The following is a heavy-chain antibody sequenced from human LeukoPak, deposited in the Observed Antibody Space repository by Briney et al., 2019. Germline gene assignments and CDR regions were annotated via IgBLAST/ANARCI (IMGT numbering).Heavy chain of an antibody. CDR1: GGSFSGYY. CDR3: ARRPAAMPLDY. Sequence: SETLSLTXAVYGGSFSGYYWSWIRQPPGKGLEWIGEINHSGSTNYNPSLKGRVTISVDTSKNQFSLKLSSVTAADTAVYYCARRPAAMPLDYWGQGTLVTVSS. D-gene: IGHD2-2*01. V-gene: IGHV4-34*01. J-gene: IGHJ4*02. CDR2: INHSGST.